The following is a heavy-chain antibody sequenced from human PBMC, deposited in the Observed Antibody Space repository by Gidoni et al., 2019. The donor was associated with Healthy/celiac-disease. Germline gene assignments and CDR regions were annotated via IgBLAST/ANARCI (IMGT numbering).Heavy chain of an antibody. CDR2: ISYDGSNK. J-gene: IGHJ4*02. V-gene: IGHV3-30*03. CDR3: ARTYYDFWSGYRAFDY. CDR1: GFTFSSYG. D-gene: IGHD3-3*01. Sequence: QPGRSLRLSCAASGFTFSSYGMHWVRQAPGKGLEWVAVISYDGSNKYYADSVKGRFTISRDNSKNTLYLQMNSLRAEDTAVYYCARTYYDFWSGYRAFDYWGQGTLVTVSS.